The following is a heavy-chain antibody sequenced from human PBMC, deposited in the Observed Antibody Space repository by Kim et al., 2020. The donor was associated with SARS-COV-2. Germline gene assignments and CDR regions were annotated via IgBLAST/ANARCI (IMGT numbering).Heavy chain of an antibody. Sequence: GGSLRLSCTASGFSTNHFGMHWVRQAPGKGLEWVAHIWYDGSNTYYADSVKGRFSIFRDNSKDTLYLQMNSLRVEDTAVYYCGAAKNWFDPWGQGIRVTVSS. CDR2: IWYDGSNT. CDR1: GFSTNHFG. V-gene: IGHV3-33*08. D-gene: IGHD2-15*01. J-gene: IGHJ5*02. CDR3: GAAKNWFDP.